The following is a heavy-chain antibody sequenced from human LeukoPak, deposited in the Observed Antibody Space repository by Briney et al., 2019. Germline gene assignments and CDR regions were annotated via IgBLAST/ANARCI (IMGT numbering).Heavy chain of an antibody. CDR3: IRGAASGSYYGLDV. Sequence: GGSLRLSCAAAGFTFSGSTIHWVRQASGEGLEWVGRIRSKANNYATAYATSVKGRFTLSRDDSNNTAYLQMNSLKTEDTAVYFCIRGAASGSYYGLDVWGQGATVTVSS. J-gene: IGHJ6*02. D-gene: IGHD1-26*01. CDR2: IRSKANNYAT. V-gene: IGHV3-73*01. CDR1: GFTFSGST.